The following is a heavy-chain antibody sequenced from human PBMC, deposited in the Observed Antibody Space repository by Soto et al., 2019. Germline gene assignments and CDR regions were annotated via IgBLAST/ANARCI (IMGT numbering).Heavy chain of an antibody. CDR1: GFTLSNYA. Sequence: GGSLRLSCAASGFTLSNYAMSWVRQAPGQGLEWVSAITGSGGSTYYADSVKGRFTIPRDTSQNTVYLQMNSLRAEDTAVYYCAKGVTYYDFWSGYFEYWGQGTLVTVSS. CDR2: ITGSGGST. D-gene: IGHD3-3*01. V-gene: IGHV3-23*01. CDR3: AKGVTYYDFWSGYFEY. J-gene: IGHJ4*02.